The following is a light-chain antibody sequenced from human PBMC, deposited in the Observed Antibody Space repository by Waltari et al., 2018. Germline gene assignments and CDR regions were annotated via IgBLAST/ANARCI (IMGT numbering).Light chain of an antibody. Sequence: DVGMTQSPLSLPVSLGQPASISCRSRQSLVHTDGHTYLNWFQQRPGQSPRRLIYKVSNRDSGVPDRFSGSGSDTAFTLKISRVEAEDVGIYYCMQATNWPLTFGQGTKVEIQ. V-gene: IGKV2-30*02. CDR3: MQATNWPLT. CDR2: KVS. CDR1: QSLVHTDGHTY. J-gene: IGKJ1*01.